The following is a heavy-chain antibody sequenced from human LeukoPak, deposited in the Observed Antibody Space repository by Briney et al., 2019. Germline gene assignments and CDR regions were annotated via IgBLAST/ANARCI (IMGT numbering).Heavy chain of an antibody. CDR3: ARPSSSWYFDY. CDR2: NYPGDSDT. J-gene: IGHJ4*02. V-gene: IGHV5-51*01. Sequence: GESLKISCKGSGYSFTSYWIGWVRQMPGKVLEWMGNNYPGDSDTRNSPSFQGQVTISADKSISTAYLQWSSLKASDTAMYYCARPSSSWYFDYWGQGTLVTVSS. D-gene: IGHD6-13*01. CDR1: GYSFTSYW.